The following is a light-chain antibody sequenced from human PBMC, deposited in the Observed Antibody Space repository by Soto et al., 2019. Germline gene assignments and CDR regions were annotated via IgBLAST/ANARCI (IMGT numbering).Light chain of an antibody. CDR1: ESIAND. CDR2: VAS. CDR3: QQYESQPFT. V-gene: IGKV1-33*01. Sequence: DVQMTQSSSSLSASVGDRVIITCQANESIANDLNWFQQKPGKTPRLLISVASHLEKGVTSRISGTISGTDFVLASRSRHAEDVATYFCQQYESQPFTFGGGTKVDI. J-gene: IGKJ4*01.